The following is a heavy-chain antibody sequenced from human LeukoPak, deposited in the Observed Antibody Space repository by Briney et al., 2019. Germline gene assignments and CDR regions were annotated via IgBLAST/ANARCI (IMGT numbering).Heavy chain of an antibody. CDR1: GGSISSSSYY. CDR2: IYYSGST. CDR3: ARVVAARHPYYFDY. V-gene: IGHV4-39*07. J-gene: IGHJ4*02. Sequence: PSETLSLTCTVSGGSISSSSYYWGWIRQPPGKGLEWIGSIYYSGSTYYNPSLKSRVTISVDTSKNQFSLKLSSVTAADTAVYYCARVVAARHPYYFDYWGQGTLVTVSS. D-gene: IGHD6-6*01.